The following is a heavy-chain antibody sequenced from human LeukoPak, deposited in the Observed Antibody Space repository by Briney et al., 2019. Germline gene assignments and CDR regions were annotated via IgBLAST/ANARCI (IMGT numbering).Heavy chain of an antibody. Sequence: GRSLRLSRAASGFTVSSNYMSSVSQAPGKGLEWVSLIYSGGSTYYAGSVKGRFTISRDNSKNTLYLQMNSLRAEDTAAYYCARRAGGYSHPYDYWGQGTLVTVSS. CDR1: GFTVSSNY. J-gene: IGHJ4*02. D-gene: IGHD4-23*01. V-gene: IGHV3-53*01. CDR2: IYSGGST. CDR3: ARRAGGYSHPYDY.